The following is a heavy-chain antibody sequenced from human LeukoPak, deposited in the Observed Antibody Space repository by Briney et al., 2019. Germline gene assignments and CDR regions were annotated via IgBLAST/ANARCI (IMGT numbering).Heavy chain of an antibody. Sequence: SGTLSLTCAVSGGSISSSNWWSWVRQPPGKGLEWIGEIYHSGSTNYNPSLKSRVTISVDTSKNQFSLKLSSVTAADTAVYYCARSPLDIVATGLDYWGQGTLVTVSS. CDR2: IYHSGST. D-gene: IGHD5-12*01. CDR3: ARSPLDIVATGLDY. CDR1: GGSISSSNW. J-gene: IGHJ4*02. V-gene: IGHV4-4*02.